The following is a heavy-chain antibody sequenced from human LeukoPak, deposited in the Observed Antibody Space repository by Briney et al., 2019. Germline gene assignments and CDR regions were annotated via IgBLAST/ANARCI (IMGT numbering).Heavy chain of an antibody. D-gene: IGHD6-13*01. CDR3: ARESRIAAAYYYYGMDV. V-gene: IGHV3-30-3*01. Sequence: PGGSLRLSCAASGFTFSSYAMHWVRQAPGKGLEWVAVISYDGSNKYYADSVKGRFTISRDNSKNTLYLQMNSLRAEDTAVYYCARESRIAAAYYYYGMDVWGQGTTVTVSS. CDR2: ISYDGSNK. J-gene: IGHJ6*02. CDR1: GFTFSSYA.